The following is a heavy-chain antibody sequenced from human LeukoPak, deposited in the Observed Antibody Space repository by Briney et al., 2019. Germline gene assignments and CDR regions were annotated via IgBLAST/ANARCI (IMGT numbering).Heavy chain of an antibody. V-gene: IGHV5-10-1*01. J-gene: IGHJ4*02. CDR2: IDPSDSYT. CDR3: ARNPLEYSSSWYRDY. D-gene: IGHD6-13*01. Sequence: GESLKISCKGSGYRFTSYWISWVRQMPGKGRGWMGRIDPSDSYTNYSPSFQGHVTISADKSISTAYLQWSSLKASDTAMYYCARNPLEYSSSWYRDYWGQGTLVTVSS. CDR1: GYRFTSYW.